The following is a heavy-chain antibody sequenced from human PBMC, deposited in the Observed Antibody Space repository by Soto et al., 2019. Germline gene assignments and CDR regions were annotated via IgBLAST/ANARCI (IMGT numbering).Heavy chain of an antibody. CDR3: GRVPLDGNYANGVDV. CDR2: IDPDGSRK. V-gene: IGHV3-7*03. J-gene: IGHJ6*02. D-gene: IGHD4-17*01. Sequence: PGGSLRLSCAASGFNFNTYWRYWVRQAPGKGLEWVANIDPDGSRKNYVDSVKGRFIISRDNAKNSLFLQMNSLRADDTAVYYCGRVPLDGNYANGVDVWRQGTTVTV. CDR1: GFNFNTYW.